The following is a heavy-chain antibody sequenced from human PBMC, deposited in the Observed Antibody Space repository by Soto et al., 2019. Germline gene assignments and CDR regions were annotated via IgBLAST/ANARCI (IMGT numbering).Heavy chain of an antibody. V-gene: IGHV1-69*12. CDR2: IIPIFGTV. J-gene: IGHJ6*02. D-gene: IGHD6-19*01. CDR3: AKGAVAGTPTSYYYYGMDV. Sequence: QVQLLQSGAEVKKPGSSVRVSCEASGGSFRTYSISWVRQAPGQGLEWMGEIIPIFGTVNYAQKFQGRVTITADEPTTTVYMELRSLISEDTAVYYCAKGAVAGTPTSYYYYGMDVWGQGTTVTVS. CDR1: GGSFRTYS.